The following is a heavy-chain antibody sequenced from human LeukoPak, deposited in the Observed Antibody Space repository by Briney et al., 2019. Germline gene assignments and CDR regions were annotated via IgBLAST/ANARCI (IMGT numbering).Heavy chain of an antibody. CDR3: AKDRVLRFLDPLGTPPDY. J-gene: IGHJ4*02. V-gene: IGHV3-23*01. CDR1: GFTFSSYA. CDR2: ISGSGGST. Sequence: GGSLRLSCAASGFTFSSYAMSWVRQAPGKGLEWVSAISGSGGSTYYADSVKGRFTISRDNSKNTLYLQMNSLRAEDTAVYYCAKDRVLRFLDPLGTPPDYWGQGTLVTVSS. D-gene: IGHD3-3*01.